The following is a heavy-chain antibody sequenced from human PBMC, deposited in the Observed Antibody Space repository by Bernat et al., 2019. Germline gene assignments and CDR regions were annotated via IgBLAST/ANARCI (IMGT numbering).Heavy chain of an antibody. V-gene: IGHV3-30-3*01. CDR2: ISYDGSNK. CDR1: GFTFSSYA. CDR3: ARTATILFDY. D-gene: IGHD5-12*01. J-gene: IGHJ4*02. Sequence: QVQLVESGGGVVKPGRSLRLSCAASGFTFSSYAMHGVRQAPGKGLEWVAVISYDGSNKYYADSVKGRFTISRDNSKNTLYLQMNSLRAEDTAVYYCARTATILFDYWGQGTLVTVSS.